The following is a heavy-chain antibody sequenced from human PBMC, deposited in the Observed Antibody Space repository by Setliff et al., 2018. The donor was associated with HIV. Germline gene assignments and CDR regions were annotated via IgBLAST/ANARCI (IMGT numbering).Heavy chain of an antibody. V-gene: IGHV1-69-2*01. D-gene: IGHD3-22*01. CDR3: AIGRGSYYDSSGHHYMDV. J-gene: IGHJ6*03. CDR1: GYSFTTYF. Sequence: ASVKVSCKAPGYSFTTYFMHWVRQAPGKGLEWMGRVDPEDGETIYAERFRGRISLTVDKSTDTAYMELSSLRSEDTAVYYCAIGRGSYYDSSGHHYMDVWGKGTTVTVSS. CDR2: VDPEDGET.